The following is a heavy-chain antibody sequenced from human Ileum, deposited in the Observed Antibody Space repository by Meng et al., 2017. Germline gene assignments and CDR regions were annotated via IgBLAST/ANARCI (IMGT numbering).Heavy chain of an antibody. J-gene: IGHJ4*02. D-gene: IGHD1-1*01. CDR3: AGENDNWNYFDY. CDR1: GYTFRNYP. Sequence: QVQLVQSGAEVKKVGASVKVSCTASGYTFRNYPLHWVRQAPGQRPEWMGWINAGNGNIKISQKFQGRITITSDTSATAYMELSSLRSEDTAVYFCAGENDNWNYFDYWGQGSLVTVSS. V-gene: IGHV1-3*01. CDR2: INAGNGNI.